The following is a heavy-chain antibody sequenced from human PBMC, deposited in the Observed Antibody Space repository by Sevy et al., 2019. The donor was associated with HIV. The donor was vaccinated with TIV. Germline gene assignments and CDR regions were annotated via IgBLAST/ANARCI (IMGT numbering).Heavy chain of an antibody. CDR3: PREGCSRPHDY. CDR2: LSFGCGKI. CDR1: GFAFYEYS. J-gene: IGHJ4*02. D-gene: IGHD2-8*01. V-gene: IGHV3-23*01. Sequence: QLGGSLRLSCAASGFAFYEYSMSWIRQAPGKGLEWVATLSFGCGKINYADSVKGRFTISRDNSKNSFYLQMDNLRVEDTALYYCPREGCSRPHDYWGQGTRVTVSS.